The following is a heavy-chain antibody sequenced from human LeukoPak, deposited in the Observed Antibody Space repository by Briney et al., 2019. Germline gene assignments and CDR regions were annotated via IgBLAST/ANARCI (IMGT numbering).Heavy chain of an antibody. V-gene: IGHV1-69*06. CDR2: IIPIFGTA. Sequence: ASVKVSCKASGGTFSSYAISWVRQAPGQGLEWMGGIIPIFGTANYAQKFQGRVTITADKSTSTAYMELSSLRSEDTAVYYCARDRRYYHDSSGYSYYFDYWGQGTLVTVSS. CDR1: GGTFSSYA. J-gene: IGHJ4*02. CDR3: ARDRRYYHDSSGYSYYFDY. D-gene: IGHD3-22*01.